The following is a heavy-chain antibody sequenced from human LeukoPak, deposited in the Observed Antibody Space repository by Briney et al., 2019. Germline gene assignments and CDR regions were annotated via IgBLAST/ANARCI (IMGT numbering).Heavy chain of an antibody. CDR1: GGTFSSYA. Sequence: GASVKVSCKASGGTFSSYAISWVRQAPGQGLEWMGGIIPIFGTANYAQKFQGRVTITADESTSTAYMELSSLRSEDTAVYYCARDSAIGDGGDSLYYYYGTDVWGQGTLVTVSS. CDR2: IIPIFGTA. J-gene: IGHJ6*02. D-gene: IGHD4-23*01. CDR3: ARDSAIGDGGDSLYYYYGTDV. V-gene: IGHV1-69*01.